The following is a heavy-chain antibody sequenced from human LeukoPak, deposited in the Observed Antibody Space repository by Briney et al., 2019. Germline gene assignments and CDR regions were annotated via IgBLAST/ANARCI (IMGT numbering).Heavy chain of an antibody. CDR1: GYTFTSYA. Sequence: ASVKVSCKASGYTFTSYAMHWVRQAPGQGLEWMGIINPSGGSTSYAQKFQGRVTMTRDMSTSTVYMELSSLRSEDTAVYYCARDAGSSGWYVTFDYWGQGTLVTVSS. CDR3: ARDAGSSGWYVTFDY. CDR2: INPSGGST. V-gene: IGHV1-46*01. J-gene: IGHJ4*02. D-gene: IGHD6-19*01.